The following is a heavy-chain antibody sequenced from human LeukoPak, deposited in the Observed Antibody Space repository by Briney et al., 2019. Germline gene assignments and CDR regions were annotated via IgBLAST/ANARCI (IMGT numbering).Heavy chain of an antibody. CDR1: GGTFSSYA. Sequence: ASVKVSCKASGGTFSSYAISWVRQAPGQGLEWMGGIIPIFGTANYAQKFQGRVTITTDESTSTAYMELSSLRSEDTAVYYCARTPFRYYYMDVWGKGTTVTVSS. V-gene: IGHV1-69*05. D-gene: IGHD3-10*01. J-gene: IGHJ6*03. CDR3: ARTPFRYYYMDV. CDR2: IIPIFGTA.